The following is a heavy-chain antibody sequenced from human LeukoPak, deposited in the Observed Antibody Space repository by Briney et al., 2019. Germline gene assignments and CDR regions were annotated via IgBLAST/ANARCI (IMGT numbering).Heavy chain of an antibody. V-gene: IGHV4-61*02. Sequence: SETLSLTCTVSGGSISSGSYYWSWIRQPAGKGLEWIGRIYTSGSTNYNPSLKSRVTMSVDTSKNQFSLKLSSVTAADTAVYYCAREVLRYYYDSSGYFDYWGQGTLVTVSS. CDR1: GGSISSGSYY. D-gene: IGHD3-22*01. CDR3: AREVLRYYYDSSGYFDY. J-gene: IGHJ4*02. CDR2: IYTSGST.